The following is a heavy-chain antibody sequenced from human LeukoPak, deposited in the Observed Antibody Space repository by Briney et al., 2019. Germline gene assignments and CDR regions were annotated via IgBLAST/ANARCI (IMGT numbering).Heavy chain of an antibody. Sequence: GGSLRLSCAASGFIFSSYNMHWVRQAPGKGLEWVAIIWYDGSNKYYADSVKGRFTISRDNSKKTLYLQMNSLRAEDTAVYYCAGSGYPEGLDFWGRGTLVTVSS. D-gene: IGHD3-22*01. CDR2: IWYDGSNK. V-gene: IGHV3-33*01. CDR1: GFIFSSYN. J-gene: IGHJ4*02. CDR3: AGSGYPEGLDF.